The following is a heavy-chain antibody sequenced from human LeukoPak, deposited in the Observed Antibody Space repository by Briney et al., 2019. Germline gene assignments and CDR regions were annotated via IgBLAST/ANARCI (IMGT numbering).Heavy chain of an antibody. Sequence: PSETLSLTCAVSGYSISSGYYWGWIRQPPGKGLEWIGRMYTSGSTNYNPSLESRVTISVDTSKNQFSLKLSSVTAADTAVYYCARGEKGSSSGSINYWGQGTLVTVSS. J-gene: IGHJ4*02. D-gene: IGHD6-6*01. CDR1: GYSISSGYY. CDR3: ARGEKGSSSGSINY. V-gene: IGHV4-38-2*01. CDR2: MYTSGST.